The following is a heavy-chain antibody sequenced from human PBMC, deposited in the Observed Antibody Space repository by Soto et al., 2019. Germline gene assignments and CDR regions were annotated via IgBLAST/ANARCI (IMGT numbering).Heavy chain of an antibody. CDR2: ISSSSSYT. D-gene: IGHD3-22*01. V-gene: IGHV3-11*06. J-gene: IGHJ3*02. Sequence: GGSLRLSCAASGFTFSDYYMSWIRQAPGKGLEWVSYISSSSSYTNYADSVKGRFTISRDNAKNSLYLQMNSLRAEDTAVYYCARDPPDYYDSSGYYVAFDIWGQGTMVT. CDR1: GFTFSDYY. CDR3: ARDPPDYYDSSGYYVAFDI.